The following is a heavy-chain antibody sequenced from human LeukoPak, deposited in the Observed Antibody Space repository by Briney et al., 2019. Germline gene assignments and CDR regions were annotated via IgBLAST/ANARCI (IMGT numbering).Heavy chain of an antibody. J-gene: IGHJ6*03. CDR1: GFTFSSFG. CDR2: IRYDGSNK. D-gene: IGHD2-15*01. Sequence: GRSLRLSCAASGFTFSSFGMHWVRQAPDKGLEWVAFIRYDGSNKYYADSVKGRFTISRDNSKNTLYLQMNSLRAEDTAVYYCAKDWRRIVVVGPVTRHGNYMDVWGKGTTVTISS. V-gene: IGHV3-30*02. CDR3: AKDWRRIVVVGPVTRHGNYMDV.